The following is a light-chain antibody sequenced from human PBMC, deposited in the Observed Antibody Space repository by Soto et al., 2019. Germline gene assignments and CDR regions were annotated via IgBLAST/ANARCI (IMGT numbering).Light chain of an antibody. CDR2: KIS. CDR1: QGIVSMDGNTY. Sequence: VSMTPSPLPLHVALGQTASISCRSRQGIVSMDGNTYLNWFQQRPGQSPRRLIYKISNRDSGVPDRFSGSGSGTYFTLQISRVEAEDVGIYYCMQGTHWPLTFGQGTRLEIK. V-gene: IGKV2-30*01. J-gene: IGKJ5*01. CDR3: MQGTHWPLT.